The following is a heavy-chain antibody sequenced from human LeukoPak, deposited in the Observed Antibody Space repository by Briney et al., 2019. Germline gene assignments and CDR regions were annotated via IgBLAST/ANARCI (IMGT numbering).Heavy chain of an antibody. V-gene: IGHV3-11*05. CDR1: GFRFSDYY. Sequence: GGSLRLSCAAPGFRFSDYYMSWIRQAPGKGLEWVSYISSRSSYRNYADSVKGRFTISRDNAKNPLYLQMNSLRAEDTAVYYCARDIGTYDSSSYYSDYWGQGTLVTVSS. D-gene: IGHD3-22*01. CDR2: ISSRSSYR. J-gene: IGHJ4*02. CDR3: ARDIGTYDSSSYYSDY.